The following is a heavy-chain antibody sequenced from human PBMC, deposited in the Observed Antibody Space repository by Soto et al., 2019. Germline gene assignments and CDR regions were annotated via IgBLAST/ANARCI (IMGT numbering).Heavy chain of an antibody. Sequence: PGGSLRLSCAASGFTFSSYAMSWFRQAPGKGLEWVSAISGSGGSTYYADSVKGRFTISRDNSKNTLYLQMNSLRAEDTAVYYCAKDPITIFGVAPFDYWGQGTLVTVSS. J-gene: IGHJ4*02. CDR2: ISGSGGST. CDR3: AKDPITIFGVAPFDY. CDR1: GFTFSSYA. D-gene: IGHD3-3*01. V-gene: IGHV3-23*01.